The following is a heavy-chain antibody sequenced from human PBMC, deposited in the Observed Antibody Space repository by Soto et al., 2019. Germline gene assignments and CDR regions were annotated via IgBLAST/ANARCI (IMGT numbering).Heavy chain of an antibody. CDR1: GFPFNNYA. D-gene: IGHD1-1*01. J-gene: IGHJ4*02. Sequence: PGGSLRLSCAASGFPFNNYAIHWVRQAPGKGLEWVTDVWYDGSNKYYVDSVRGRFTISRDISKNTAYLQTNSLRAEDTAIYYWGGPVGCLINNGGRGVLFTVSS. V-gene: IGHV3-33*01. CDR3: GGPVGCLINN. CDR2: VWYDGSNK.